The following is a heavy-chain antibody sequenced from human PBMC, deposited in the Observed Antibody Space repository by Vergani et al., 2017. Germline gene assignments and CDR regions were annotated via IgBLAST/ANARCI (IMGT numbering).Heavy chain of an antibody. CDR2: ISYDGNKK. Sequence: QVQLVESGGGEVQPGRSLRLSCSAARFPFSDYRVHWVRQAPGKGLEWVSVISYDGNKKNYADSVKGRFTISRDNSKNTLYLEMNALRAEDTAVYYCARDFLTRVTTLDYYYMGVWGKGTTVTASS. CDR3: ARDFLTRVTTLDYYYMGV. D-gene: IGHD1-1*01. CDR1: RFPFSDYR. V-gene: IGHV3-30*03. J-gene: IGHJ6*03.